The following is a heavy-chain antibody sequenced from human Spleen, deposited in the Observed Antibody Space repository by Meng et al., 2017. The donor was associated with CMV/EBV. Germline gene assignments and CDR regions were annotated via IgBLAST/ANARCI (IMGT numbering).Heavy chain of an antibody. Sequence: GESLKISCAASGFTVSGNYMSWVRQAPGKGLEWVSVIYAGDYTFYADSVRGRFTISRDISKNMLYLQMNSLRAEDTAVYYCAKVSGNYDFWSASDYWGQGTPVTVSS. CDR1: GFTVSGNY. D-gene: IGHD3-3*01. CDR3: AKVSGNYDFWSASDY. CDR2: IYAGDYT. V-gene: IGHV3-53*01. J-gene: IGHJ4*02.